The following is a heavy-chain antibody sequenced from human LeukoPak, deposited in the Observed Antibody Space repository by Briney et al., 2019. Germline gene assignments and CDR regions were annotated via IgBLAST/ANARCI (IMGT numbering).Heavy chain of an antibody. J-gene: IGHJ3*01. CDR2: MYYSGNT. D-gene: IGHD3-3*01. CDR1: GGSISSSPYY. V-gene: IGHV4-39*07. CDR3: ARSGAAWGGYPPHASDG. Sequence: NPSETLSLTCTVSGGSISSSPYYWVWIRQPPGKGLEGIVSMYYSGNTYCKPSLKIPITISVYTSKNQFSLRLNSVPAADPAVYYCARSGAAWGGYPPHASDGWGHVAIVT.